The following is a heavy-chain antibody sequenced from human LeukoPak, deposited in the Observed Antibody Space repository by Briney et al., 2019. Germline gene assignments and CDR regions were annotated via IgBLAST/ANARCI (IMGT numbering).Heavy chain of an antibody. CDR2: MSYSGST. Sequence: SETLSLTCAVYGGSFSGDFWSWIRQPPGKGLEWIGSMSYSGSTFYNPSLKSRVTISVDTSKNQFSLRLSSVTAADTAVYYCARTLRYFDWLPAGETDYWGQGTLVTVSS. D-gene: IGHD3-9*01. CDR1: GGSFSGDF. J-gene: IGHJ4*02. V-gene: IGHV4-34*01. CDR3: ARTLRYFDWLPAGETDY.